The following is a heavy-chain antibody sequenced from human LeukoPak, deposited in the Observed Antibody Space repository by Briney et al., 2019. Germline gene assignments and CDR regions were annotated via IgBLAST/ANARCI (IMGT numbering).Heavy chain of an antibody. CDR1: GGSFSGYY. J-gene: IGHJ4*02. D-gene: IGHD4-11*01. CDR3: ASEVNTSFDY. Sequence: SETLSLTCAVYGGSFSGYYWSWIRQPPGKGLEWIGEINHSGSTNYNPSLKSRVTISVDTSRNQFSLKLSSVTAADTAVYYCASEVNTSFDYWGQGTLVTVSS. CDR2: INHSGST. V-gene: IGHV4-34*01.